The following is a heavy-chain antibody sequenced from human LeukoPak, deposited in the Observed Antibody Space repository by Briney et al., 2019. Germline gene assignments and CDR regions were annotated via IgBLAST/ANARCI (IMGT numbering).Heavy chain of an antibody. D-gene: IGHD2-8*02. Sequence: SETLSLTCTVSGGSISSSSYYWGWIRQPPGKGLEWIGSIYYSGSTYYNPSLKSRVTISVDTSKNQFSLKLSSVTAADTAVYYCARGVGDFVTGFDPWGQGTLVTVSS. CDR3: ARGVGDFVTGFDP. CDR2: IYYSGST. V-gene: IGHV4-39*07. CDR1: GGSISSSSYY. J-gene: IGHJ5*02.